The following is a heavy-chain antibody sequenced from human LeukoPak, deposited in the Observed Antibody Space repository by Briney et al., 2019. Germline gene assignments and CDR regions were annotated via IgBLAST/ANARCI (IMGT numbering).Heavy chain of an antibody. J-gene: IGHJ4*02. Sequence: GVSLRLSCAASGFTVSSNYMSWVRQAPGKGLEWVSVIYSGGSTYYADSVKGRFTISRDNSKNTLYLQMNSLRVEDTAVYYCAKGQDGFFDYWGQGTLVTVSS. V-gene: IGHV3-53*01. D-gene: IGHD4-17*01. CDR1: GFTVSSNY. CDR2: IYSGGST. CDR3: AKGQDGFFDY.